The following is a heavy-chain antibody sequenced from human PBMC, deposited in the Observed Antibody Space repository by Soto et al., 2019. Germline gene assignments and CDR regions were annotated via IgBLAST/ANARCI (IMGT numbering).Heavy chain of an antibody. CDR1: GFTFSSYA. J-gene: IGHJ4*02. Sequence: PGGSLRLSCAASGFTFSSYAMSWVRQAPGKGLEWVSAISGSGGSTYYADSVKGRFTISRDNSKNTLYLQMNSLRAEDTAVYYCAKSGCSSTSCYRKSDFDYWGQGTLVTVSS. V-gene: IGHV3-23*01. CDR3: AKSGCSSTSCYRKSDFDY. CDR2: ISGSGGST. D-gene: IGHD2-2*02.